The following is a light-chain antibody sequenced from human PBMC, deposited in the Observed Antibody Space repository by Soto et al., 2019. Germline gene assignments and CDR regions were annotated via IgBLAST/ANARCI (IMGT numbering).Light chain of an antibody. V-gene: IGKV3-15*01. CDR2: GAS. CDR1: QSISNN. Sequence: EIVMTQSPATLSVSPGERATLSCRASQSISNNLAWYQQRPGQAPRLLMYGASTRANGIPARFSGSGSGTEFALSISSMQSEPFAVYYCQQYNNWQVSFGGATKVDIK. CDR3: QQYNNWQVS. J-gene: IGKJ4*01.